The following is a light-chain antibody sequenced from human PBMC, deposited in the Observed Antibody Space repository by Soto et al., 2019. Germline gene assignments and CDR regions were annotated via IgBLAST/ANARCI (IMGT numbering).Light chain of an antibody. V-gene: IGLV2-14*01. CDR1: SSDVGGYNY. Sequence: LTHPASVSGSPGQSITISCTGTSSDVGGYNYVSWYQQHPGKAPKLMIYDVSNRPSGVSNRFSGSKSGNTASLTISGLQAEDEADYYCSSYTSSSTYVFGTGTKVTVL. CDR3: SSYTSSSTYV. CDR2: DVS. J-gene: IGLJ1*01.